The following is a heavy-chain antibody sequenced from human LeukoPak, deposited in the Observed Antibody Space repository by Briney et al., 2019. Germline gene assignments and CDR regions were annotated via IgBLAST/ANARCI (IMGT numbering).Heavy chain of an antibody. CDR1: GFTFSSYG. V-gene: IGHV3-33*06. D-gene: IGHD3-22*01. J-gene: IGHJ3*02. CDR3: AKAPSYYYDSSGSYDAFDI. Sequence: GGSLRLSCAASGFTFSSYGMHWIRQAPGKGLEWVAVIWYDGSNKYYADSVKGRFTISRDNSKNTLYLQMNSLRAEDTAVYYCAKAPSYYYDSSGSYDAFDIWGQGTMVTVSS. CDR2: IWYDGSNK.